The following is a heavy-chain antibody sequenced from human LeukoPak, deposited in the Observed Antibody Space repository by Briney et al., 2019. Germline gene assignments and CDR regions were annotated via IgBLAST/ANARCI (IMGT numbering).Heavy chain of an antibody. CDR1: GGSISSSSYY. CDR2: INHSGST. D-gene: IGHD2-2*01. V-gene: IGHV4-39*07. Sequence: SETLSLTCTVSGGSISSSSYYWGWIRQPPGKGLEWIGEINHSGSTNYNPSLKSRVTISVDTSKNQFSLKLSSVTAADTAVYYCARGSYCSSTSCYYNWFDPWGQGTLVTVSS. CDR3: ARGSYCSSTSCYYNWFDP. J-gene: IGHJ5*02.